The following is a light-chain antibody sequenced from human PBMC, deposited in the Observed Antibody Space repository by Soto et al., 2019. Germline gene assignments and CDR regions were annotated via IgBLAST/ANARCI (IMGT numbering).Light chain of an antibody. Sequence: QSVLTQPPSASGTPGQRVTIPCSGSSSNIGSNYVFWYQQLPGMAPKVLMYRNNQRPSGVPDRFSGSKSGTSASLAISGLRSEDEADYYCATWDDSLSGYVVFGGGTKLTVL. J-gene: IGLJ2*01. V-gene: IGLV1-47*01. CDR1: SSNIGSNY. CDR2: RNN. CDR3: ATWDDSLSGYVV.